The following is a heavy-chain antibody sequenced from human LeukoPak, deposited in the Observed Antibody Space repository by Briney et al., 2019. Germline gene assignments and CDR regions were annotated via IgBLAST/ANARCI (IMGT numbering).Heavy chain of an antibody. CDR3: AGDTPPGGDYYFDY. Sequence: PGGSLRLSCAASGFSFSTYGMHWVRQAPGKGLEWVALIWNAGTNTYYADSVKGRFTISRDNSKNTLNLQMNSLRAEDTAVYYCAGDTPPGGDYYFDYWGQGTLVIVSS. J-gene: IGHJ4*02. D-gene: IGHD3-16*01. CDR1: GFSFSTYG. V-gene: IGHV3-33*01. CDR2: IWNAGTNT.